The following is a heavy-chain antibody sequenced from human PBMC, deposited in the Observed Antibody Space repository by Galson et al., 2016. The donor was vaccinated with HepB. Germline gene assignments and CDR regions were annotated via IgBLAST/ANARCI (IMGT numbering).Heavy chain of an antibody. J-gene: IGHJ4*02. CDR3: ARDRAYCTNNICPSHFDY. D-gene: IGHD2-8*01. V-gene: IGHV3-23*01. CDR2: ISGSDGST. CDR1: GFTFSSYA. Sequence: YLRLSCAASGFTFSSYAMSWVRQAPGKGLEWVSSISGSDGSTNYADSVKGRFTISRDNSKNTLYLQMNSLRAEDTAAYYCARDRAYCTNNICPSHFDYWAQCPWSPSP.